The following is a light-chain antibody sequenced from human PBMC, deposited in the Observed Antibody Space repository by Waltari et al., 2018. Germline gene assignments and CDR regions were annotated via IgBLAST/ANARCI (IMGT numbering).Light chain of an antibody. CDR1: HDISNY. Sequence: DIQMTQSPSSLSASVGDRVTITCQASHDISNYLNWYQQKPGKAPKLLFYDASNLETGVPSRFSGIGSGTDFSFTISSLQPEDIATYYCQQFDNLVYTFGQGTKLEIK. J-gene: IGKJ2*01. CDR3: QQFDNLVYT. CDR2: DAS. V-gene: IGKV1-33*01.